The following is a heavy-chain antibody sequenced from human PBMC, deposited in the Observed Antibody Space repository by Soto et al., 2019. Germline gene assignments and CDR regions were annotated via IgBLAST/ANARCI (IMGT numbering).Heavy chain of an antibody. J-gene: IGHJ4*02. V-gene: IGHV1-69*13. CDR2: IIPIFGTA. CDR3: ARDGTLYDSSGYYYLY. CDR1: GGTFSSYA. D-gene: IGHD3-22*01. Sequence: GASVKVSCKASGGTFSSYAISWVRQAPGQGLEWMGGIIPIFGTANYAQKFRGRVTITADESTRTAYMELSSLRSEDTAVYYCARDGTLYDSSGYYYLYWGQGTLVTVSS.